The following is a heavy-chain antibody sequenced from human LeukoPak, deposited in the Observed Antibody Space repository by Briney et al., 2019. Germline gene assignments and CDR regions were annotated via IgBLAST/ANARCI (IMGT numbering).Heavy chain of an antibody. J-gene: IGHJ4*02. CDR2: IYYSGTT. D-gene: IGHD1-1*01. CDR3: ARDWILDY. CDR1: GASIRSFY. Sequence: SETLSLTCTVSGASIRSFYWSWIRQPLGKGLEYIGHIYYSGTTKYNPSLESRVSISVDTSKSQFSLKLSSVTAADTAVYYCARDWILDYWGQGTLVTVSS. V-gene: IGHV4-59*01.